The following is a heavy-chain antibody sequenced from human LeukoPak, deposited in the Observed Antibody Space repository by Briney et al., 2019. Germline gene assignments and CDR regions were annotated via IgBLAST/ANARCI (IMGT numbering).Heavy chain of an antibody. CDR2: INHSGST. CDR3: ARVPYASGSLRFDP. CDR1: GGSFSGYY. V-gene: IGHV4-34*01. D-gene: IGHD5/OR15-5a*01. Sequence: SETLSLTCAVYGGSFSGYYWSWIRQPPGKGLEWIGEINHSGSTNYNPSLKSRVTISVDPSKNQFSLKLNSVTAADTAVYYCARVPYASGSLRFDPWGHGTLVTVSS. J-gene: IGHJ5*02.